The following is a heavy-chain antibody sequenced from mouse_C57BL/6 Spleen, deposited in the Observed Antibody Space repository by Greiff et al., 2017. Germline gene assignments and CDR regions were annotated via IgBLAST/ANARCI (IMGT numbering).Heavy chain of an antibody. CDR1: GFNIKDDY. V-gene: IGHV14-4*01. D-gene: IGHD2-5*01. Sequence: VQLQQSGAELVRPGASVKLSCTASGFNIKDDYMHWVKQRPEQGLEWIGWLDPENGDTEYASKFQGKATITADTASNTAYLQLSSLTSEDTAVYYCTTENYSNYLYYCDYWGQCTTLTVSS. CDR2: LDPENGDT. CDR3: TTENYSNYLYYCDY. J-gene: IGHJ2*01.